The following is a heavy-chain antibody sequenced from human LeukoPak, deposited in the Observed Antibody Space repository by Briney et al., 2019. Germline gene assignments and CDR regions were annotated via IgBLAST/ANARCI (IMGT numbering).Heavy chain of an antibody. CDR2: IYTSGST. J-gene: IGHJ3*02. D-gene: IGHD6-25*01. CDR1: GGSISSYY. CDR3: ANSGDYSGAKRVFEI. Sequence: SETLSLTCTVSGGSISSYYWSWIRQPAGKGLEWIGRIYTSGSTNYNPSLKSRVTMSVDTSKNQFSLKLSSVTAADTAVYYCANSGDYSGAKRVFEIWGQGTTVIVSS. V-gene: IGHV4-4*07.